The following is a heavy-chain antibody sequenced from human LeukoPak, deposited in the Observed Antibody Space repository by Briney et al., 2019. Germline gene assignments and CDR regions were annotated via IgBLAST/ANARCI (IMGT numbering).Heavy chain of an antibody. Sequence: PGGSLRLSCATSGFTFSTYAMSWVRQAPGKGLEWVSVVSGSGRTTYYADSVKGRFTISRDNSKSTMYVQMNSLRVEDTAVYYCANWREGVRPDFESWGQGTLVTVSP. CDR2: VSGSGRTT. D-gene: IGHD3-3*01. V-gene: IGHV3-23*01. J-gene: IGHJ4*02. CDR1: GFTFSTYA. CDR3: ANWREGVRPDFES.